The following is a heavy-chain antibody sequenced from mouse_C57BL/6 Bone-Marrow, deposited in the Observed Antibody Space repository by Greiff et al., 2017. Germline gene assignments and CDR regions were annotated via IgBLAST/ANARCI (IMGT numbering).Heavy chain of an antibody. Sequence: VQLQQSGAELVRPGASVKLSCTASGFNIKDDYMHWVKQRPEQGLEWIGWIDPENGDTEYASKFKGKATLTADTSSNTAYLQLSSLTSEDTAVYYCTSFGYYYGLWYFDVWGTGTTVTVSS. V-gene: IGHV14-4*01. J-gene: IGHJ1*03. CDR2: IDPENGDT. D-gene: IGHD1-1*01. CDR1: GFNIKDDY. CDR3: TSFGYYYGLWYFDV.